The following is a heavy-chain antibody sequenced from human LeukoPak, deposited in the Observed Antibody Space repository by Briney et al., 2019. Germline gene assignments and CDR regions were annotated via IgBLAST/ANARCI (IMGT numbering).Heavy chain of an antibody. D-gene: IGHD5-24*01. CDR2: INASYGNT. CDR3: ARDRGDGYNYEGLDF. V-gene: IGHV1-3*01. Sequence: GASVKVSCKTSGYTFTNYAIHWVRQAPGQRLEWMGWINASYGNTKYSQKFQGRVTLTSDTSANTAYMDLSSLKSEDTAVYYCARDRGDGYNYEGLDFWGQGTLVTVSS. J-gene: IGHJ4*02. CDR1: GYTFTNYA.